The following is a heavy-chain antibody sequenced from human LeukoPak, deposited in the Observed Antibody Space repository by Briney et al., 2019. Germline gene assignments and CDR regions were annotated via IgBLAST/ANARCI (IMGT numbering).Heavy chain of an antibody. Sequence: GGSLRLSCAASGFTFDDNGMRWVRQAPGKGLEWVSGINWNGGSTGYADSVKGRFTISRDNAKNSLYLQMNSLRAEDTALYYCARGFGYYGSGSFFDYWGQGTLVTVSS. CDR3: ARGFGYYGSGSFFDY. CDR1: GFTFDDNG. V-gene: IGHV3-20*04. J-gene: IGHJ4*02. CDR2: INWNGGST. D-gene: IGHD3-10*01.